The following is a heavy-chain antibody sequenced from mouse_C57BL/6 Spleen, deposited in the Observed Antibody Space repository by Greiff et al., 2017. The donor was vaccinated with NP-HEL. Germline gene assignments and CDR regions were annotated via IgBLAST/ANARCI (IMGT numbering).Heavy chain of an antibody. CDR1: GYTFTSYW. Sequence: QVQLQQPGAELVKPGASVKLSCTASGYTFTSYWMHWVKQRPGQGLEWIGMIHPNSGSTNYNEKFKSKVTLTVDKASSTAYMQLSRLTSEDSAVCYCERWVGDGEFAYWGQGTMVTVSA. D-gene: IGHD2-3*01. CDR2: IHPNSGST. CDR3: ERWVGDGEFAY. J-gene: IGHJ3*01. V-gene: IGHV1-64*01.